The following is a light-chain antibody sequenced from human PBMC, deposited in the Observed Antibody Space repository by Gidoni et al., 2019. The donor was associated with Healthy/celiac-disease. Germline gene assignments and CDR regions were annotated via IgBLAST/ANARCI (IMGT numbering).Light chain of an antibody. J-gene: IGKJ1*01. CDR1: QSVSSSY. Sequence: ELVLTQSPGTLSLSPGERATLSCRASQSVSSSYLAWYQPKPGQAPRLLIYGASSRATGNPDRFSGSGSGTDFTLTISRLEPEDFAVYYCQQYGSSLGTFGQGTKVEIK. CDR3: QQYGSSLGT. V-gene: IGKV3-20*01. CDR2: GAS.